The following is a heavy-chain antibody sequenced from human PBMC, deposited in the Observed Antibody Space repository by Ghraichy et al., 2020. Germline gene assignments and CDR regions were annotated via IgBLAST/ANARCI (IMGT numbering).Heavy chain of an antibody. CDR3: ASPSPSRSFYPSFFEC. CDR2: IVPLYGTP. V-gene: IGHV1-69*13. J-gene: IGHJ4*02. D-gene: IGHD1-26*01. CDR1: GGTFNNFS. Sequence: SVKVSCKASGGTFNNFSVNWVRQAPGQGLEWMGGIVPLYGTPNYAQEFQGRVTIIADDSTGTAYMELTSLRSEDTAVYYCASPSPSRSFYPSFFECWGQGTLVNVS.